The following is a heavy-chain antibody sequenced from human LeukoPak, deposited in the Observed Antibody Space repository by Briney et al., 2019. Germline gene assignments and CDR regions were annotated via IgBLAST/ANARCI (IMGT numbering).Heavy chain of an antibody. V-gene: IGHV3-53*04. CDR2: IYSGGST. CDR1: GFTVSSNY. J-gene: IGHJ6*02. Sequence: GGSLRLSCAASGFTVSSNYMSWVRQAPGKGLERVSVIYSGGSTYYADSVKGRFTISRHNSKNTLYLQMNSLRAEDTAVYYCARSGKWSWFGELSGMDVWGQGTTVTVSS. D-gene: IGHD3-10*01. CDR3: ARSGKWSWFGELSGMDV.